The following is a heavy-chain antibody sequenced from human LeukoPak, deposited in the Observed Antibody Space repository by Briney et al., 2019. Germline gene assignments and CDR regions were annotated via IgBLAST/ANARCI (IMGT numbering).Heavy chain of an antibody. J-gene: IGHJ5*02. CDR2: ISYSGST. Sequence: SEPLSLTCTVSGDSISSSYWSWIRQPPGKGLEWIGYISYSGSTSSNPSLRSRVTISVDTSKNQFSLRLTSVTAADTAMYYCARGGQLNWFDPWGQGTLVTVSS. CDR3: ARGGQLNWFDP. V-gene: IGHV4-59*01. CDR1: GDSISSSY. D-gene: IGHD5-18*01.